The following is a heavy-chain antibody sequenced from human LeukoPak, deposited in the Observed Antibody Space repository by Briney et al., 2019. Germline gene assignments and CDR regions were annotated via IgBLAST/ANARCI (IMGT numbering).Heavy chain of an antibody. D-gene: IGHD6-13*01. V-gene: IGHV1-69*05. CDR1: GGTFSSYA. CDR2: VIPIFGTA. J-gene: IGHJ6*03. Sequence: SVKVSCKASGGTFSSYAISWVRQAPGQGLEWMGGVIPIFGTANYAQKFQGRVTITTDESTSTAYMELSSLRSEDTAVYYCARSGDLGYSSSWYRPVHYYYYMDVWGKGPRSPSP. CDR3: ARSGDLGYSSSWYRPVHYYYYMDV.